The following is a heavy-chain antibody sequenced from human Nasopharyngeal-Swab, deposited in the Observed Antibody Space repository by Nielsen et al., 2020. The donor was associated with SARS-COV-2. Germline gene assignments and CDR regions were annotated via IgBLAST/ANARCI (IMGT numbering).Heavy chain of an antibody. Sequence: GESLKISCTTSGFTFGDYAMSWVRQAPGKGLEWVGFIRSKTYGGAPEYAASVKGGFTISRDGAESIAYLQMNSLETEDTGVYYCARSVGSFYGQGAFDIWGQGTMVTVSS. J-gene: IGHJ3*02. D-gene: IGHD1-26*01. CDR3: ARSVGSFYGQGAFDI. CDR2: IRSKTYGGAP. CDR1: GFTFGDYA. V-gene: IGHV3-49*04.